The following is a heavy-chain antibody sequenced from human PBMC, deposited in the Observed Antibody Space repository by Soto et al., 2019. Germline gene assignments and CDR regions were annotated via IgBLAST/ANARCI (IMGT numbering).Heavy chain of an antibody. CDR3: TTAISYAGWGDYYYGMDV. V-gene: IGHV3-15*07. D-gene: IGHD2-2*01. J-gene: IGHJ6*02. Sequence: GGSLRLSCAASGFTFSNAWMNWVRQAPGKGLEWVGRIKSKTDGGTTDYAAPVKGRFTISRDDSKNTLYLQMNSLKTEDTAVYYCTTAISYAGWGDYYYGMDVWGQGTTVTVSS. CDR2: IKSKTDGGTT. CDR1: GFTFSNAW.